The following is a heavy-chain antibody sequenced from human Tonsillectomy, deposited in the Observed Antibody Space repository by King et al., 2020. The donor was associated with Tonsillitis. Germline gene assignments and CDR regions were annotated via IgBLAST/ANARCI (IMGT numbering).Heavy chain of an antibody. V-gene: IGHV5-51*01. CDR2: IYPDDSDT. CDR1: GYSFTNYW. J-gene: IGHJ4*02. Sequence: VQLVQSGAEVKKPGESLKISCKGSGYSFTNYWIGWVRQMPGKGLEWMGIIYPDDSDTRYSPSFQGQVTFSADKSISTVYLQGSSLKASDTPTYYCARSPYGCSGGSCYSISGFDYWGQGTLVTVSS. D-gene: IGHD2-15*01. CDR3: ARSPYGCSGGSCYSISGFDY.